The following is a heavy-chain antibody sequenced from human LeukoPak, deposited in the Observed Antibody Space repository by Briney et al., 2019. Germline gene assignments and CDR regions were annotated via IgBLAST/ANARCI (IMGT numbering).Heavy chain of an antibody. CDR2: IYYSGST. Sequence: SETLSLTCAVYGGSFSSYYWSWLRQPPGKGLEWIGYIYYSGSTNYNPPLKSRVTISVETSKNQFSLKLSSVTAADTAVYYCARDRDSSGYYNWFDPWGQGTLVTVSS. CDR1: GGSFSSYY. D-gene: IGHD3-22*01. J-gene: IGHJ5*02. CDR3: ARDRDSSGYYNWFDP. V-gene: IGHV4-59*01.